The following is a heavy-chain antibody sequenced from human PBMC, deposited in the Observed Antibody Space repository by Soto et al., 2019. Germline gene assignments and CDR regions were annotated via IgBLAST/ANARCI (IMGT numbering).Heavy chain of an antibody. V-gene: IGHV3-30*18. CDR3: AKEAPGGWHFFDT. Sequence: GGSLRLSCAASGFTFRTYGMHWVRQAPGKGLEWVAFISDDGSQKYYGDSVKGRFTISRDNSKNTLSLRMISLRTEDTSVYYCAKEAPGGWHFFDTWGQGTLVTVSS. CDR1: GFTFRTYG. D-gene: IGHD6-19*01. CDR2: ISDDGSQK. J-gene: IGHJ4*02.